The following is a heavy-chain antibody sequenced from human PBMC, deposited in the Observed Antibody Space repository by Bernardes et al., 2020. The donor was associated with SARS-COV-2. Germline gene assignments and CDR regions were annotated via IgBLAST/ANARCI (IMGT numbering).Heavy chain of an antibody. CDR1: GFTFSSSW. Sequence: GGSLRLSCAASGFTFSSSWMSWVRQAPGKGLEWVANIKGDGRQISSVDSVRGRFTISRDNARNLLYLQMSSLRAEDTAVYYCARGGDGYGLDYWGQGTLVTVSS. V-gene: IGHV3-7*01. D-gene: IGHD5-18*01. J-gene: IGHJ4*02. CDR3: ARGGDGYGLDY. CDR2: IKGDGRQI.